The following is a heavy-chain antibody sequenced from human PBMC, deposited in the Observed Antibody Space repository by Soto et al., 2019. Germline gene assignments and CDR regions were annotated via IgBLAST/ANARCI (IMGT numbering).Heavy chain of an antibody. CDR1: GFTFSSYG. CDR2: ISYDGSDK. D-gene: IGHD6-13*01. Sequence: QVQLVESGGGVVQPGRSLRLSCAASGFTFSSYGMHWVRQAPGKGLEWVALISYDGSDKYYADSVKGRFTISRDNSKNTWYLQMNSLRVEDTAVYYCGAGQYFSDYWGQGTLVTVSS. CDR3: GAGQYFSDY. V-gene: IGHV3-30*03. J-gene: IGHJ4*02.